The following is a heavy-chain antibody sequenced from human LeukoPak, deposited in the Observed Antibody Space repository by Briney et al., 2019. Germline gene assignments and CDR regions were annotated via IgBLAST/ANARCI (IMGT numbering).Heavy chain of an antibody. D-gene: IGHD4-17*01. CDR1: GYTFTGYY. V-gene: IGHV1-2*02. Sequence: ASVKVSCKASGYTFTGYYMHWVRQAPGQGLEWMGWINPNSGGTNYAQKFQGRVTMTRDTSISTAYMELSRLRSDDTAVYYCARDDGDYVNPLDYWGQETLVTVSS. CDR3: ARDDGDYVNPLDY. J-gene: IGHJ4*02. CDR2: INPNSGGT.